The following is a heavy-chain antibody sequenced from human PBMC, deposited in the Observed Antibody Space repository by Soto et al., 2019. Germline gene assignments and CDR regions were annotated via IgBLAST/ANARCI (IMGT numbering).Heavy chain of an antibody. CDR3: AREDSSGYSFDY. D-gene: IGHD3-22*01. J-gene: IGHJ4*02. CDR2: IYYSGST. CDR1: GGSISSYY. Sequence: SETLSLTCTDSGGSISSYYWSWIRQPPGKGLEWIGYIYYSGSTNYNPSLKSRVTISVDTSKNQFSLKLSSVTAADTAVYYCAREDSSGYSFDYWGQGTLVTVSS. V-gene: IGHV4-59*01.